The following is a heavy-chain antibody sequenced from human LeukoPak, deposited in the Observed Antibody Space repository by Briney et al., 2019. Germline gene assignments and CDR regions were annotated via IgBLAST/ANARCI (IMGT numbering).Heavy chain of an antibody. CDR3: ARDVGT. V-gene: IGHV3-74*01. J-gene: IGHJ5*02. D-gene: IGHD7-27*01. CDR1: GFSFSSYW. Sequence: GGSLRLSCAASGFSFSSYWMHWVRQAPGKGPVWVSLTSHDESTIIYADSVKGRFTISRDNAKNTLYLQMSSLRAEDTAVYYCARDVGTWGQGTLVTVSS. CDR2: TSHDESTI.